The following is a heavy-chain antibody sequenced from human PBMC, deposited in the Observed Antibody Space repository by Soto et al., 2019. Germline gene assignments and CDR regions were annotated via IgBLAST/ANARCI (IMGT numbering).Heavy chain of an antibody. Sequence: TGGSLRLSCAASGFIFSNYDMNWVRQAPGKGLEWVSYISSRGTTIYNANSVKGRFTISRDDAKSSLYLQMHSLRAEDSATYYCAKGYCSNARCFLADSWGPGTLVTVSS. V-gene: IGHV3-48*03. J-gene: IGHJ4*02. CDR2: ISSRGTTI. CDR1: GFIFSNYD. D-gene: IGHD2-8*01. CDR3: AKGYCSNARCFLADS.